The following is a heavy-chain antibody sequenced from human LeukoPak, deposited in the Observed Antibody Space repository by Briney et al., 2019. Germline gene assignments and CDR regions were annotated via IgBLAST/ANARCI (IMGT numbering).Heavy chain of an antibody. Sequence: SETLSLTCTVSGGSISSYYWSWIRQPPGKGLEWIGYIYTSGSTNYNPSLKSRVTISVDTSKNQFSLKLSSVTAADTAVYYCARFYDFWSGLLWASRGYYMDVWGKGTTVTVS. CDR2: IYTSGST. CDR3: ARFYDFWSGLLWASRGYYMDV. V-gene: IGHV4-4*09. CDR1: GGSISSYY. J-gene: IGHJ6*03. D-gene: IGHD3-3*01.